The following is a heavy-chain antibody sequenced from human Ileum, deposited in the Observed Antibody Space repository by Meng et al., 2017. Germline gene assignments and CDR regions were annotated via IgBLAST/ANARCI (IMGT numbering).Heavy chain of an antibody. CDR3: ASARYDN. Sequence: VQLQQWGAGLLKPSETLSLICVVYGGSFSANYWTWIRQPPGKGLEWIGEINHNGNTNYKPSLKSRVTISVDTSKKQFSLRLTSVTAADTAVYYCASARYDNWGQGTLVTVSS. V-gene: IGHV4-34*01. CDR2: INHNGNT. J-gene: IGHJ4*02. CDR1: GGSFSANY.